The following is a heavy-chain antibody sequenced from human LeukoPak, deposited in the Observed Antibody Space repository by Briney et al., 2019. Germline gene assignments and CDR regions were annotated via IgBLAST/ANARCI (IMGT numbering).Heavy chain of an antibody. D-gene: IGHD6-13*01. Sequence: ASVKVSCKASGYTFTSYGISWVRQAPGQGLEWMGWISAYNGNTNYAQKLQGRVTMTTDTSTSTAYMELRSLRSDDTAVYYCVRDLSAADAFDIWGQGTMVTVSS. CDR3: VRDLSAADAFDI. CDR2: ISAYNGNT. CDR1: GYTFTSYG. V-gene: IGHV1-18*01. J-gene: IGHJ3*02.